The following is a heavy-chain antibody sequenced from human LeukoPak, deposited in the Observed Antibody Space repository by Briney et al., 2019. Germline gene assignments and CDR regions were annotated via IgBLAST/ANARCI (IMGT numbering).Heavy chain of an antibody. Sequence: PGGSLRLPCAASGFTFSTYSMNWVRQAPGKGLEWVSYISSSSSTIYYADSVKGRFTISRDNAKNSLYLQMNSLRAEDTAVYYCASRKQWDMIDYWGQGTLVTVSS. CDR3: ASRKQWDMIDY. CDR2: ISSSSSTI. CDR1: GFTFSTYS. J-gene: IGHJ4*02. V-gene: IGHV3-48*01. D-gene: IGHD2-15*01.